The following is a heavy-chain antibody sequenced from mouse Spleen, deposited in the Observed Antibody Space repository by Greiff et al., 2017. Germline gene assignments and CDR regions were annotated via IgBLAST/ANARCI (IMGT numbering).Heavy chain of an antibody. CDR2: IDPSDSYT. CDR3: ARFTTATDY. CDR1: GYTFTSYW. V-gene: IGHV1-69*02. J-gene: IGHJ2*01. D-gene: IGHD1-2*01. Sequence: VKLQQPGAELVKPGASVKLSCKASGYTFTSYWMHWVKQRPGQGLEWIGEIDPSDSYTNYNQKFKGKATLTVDKSSSTAYMQLSSLTSEDSAVYYCARFTTATDYWGQGTTLTVSS.